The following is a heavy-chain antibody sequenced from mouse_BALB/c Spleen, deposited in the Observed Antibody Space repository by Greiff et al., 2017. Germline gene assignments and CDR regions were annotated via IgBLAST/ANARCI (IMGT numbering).Heavy chain of an antibody. CDR3: ARHGGTGTGGFAY. D-gene: IGHD4-1*01. V-gene: IGHV5-12-1*01. CDR1: GFAFSSYD. CDR2: ISSGGGST. J-gene: IGHJ3*01. Sequence: EVHLVESGGGLVKPGGSLKLSCAASGFAFSSYDMSWVRQTPEKRLEWVAYISSGGGSTYYPDTVKGRFTISRDNAKNTLYLQMSSLKSEDTAMYYCARHGGTGTGGFAYWGQGTLVTVSA.